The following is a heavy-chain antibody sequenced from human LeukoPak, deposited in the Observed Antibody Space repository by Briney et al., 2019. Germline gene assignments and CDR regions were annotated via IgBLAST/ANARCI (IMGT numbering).Heavy chain of an antibody. V-gene: IGHV3-15*07. CDR3: TTGYTSASHDGY. J-gene: IGHJ4*02. Sequence: GGSLRLFCAASGFTFSDAWMHWVRQAPGKGLEWVGLIKRRTDGGTSNYAAPVKGRFAISRDDSEDTLFLQMDSLKSEDTGVYYCTTGYTSASHDGYWGQGTLVTVSS. CDR2: IKRRTDGGTS. CDR1: GFTFSDAW. D-gene: IGHD2-15*01.